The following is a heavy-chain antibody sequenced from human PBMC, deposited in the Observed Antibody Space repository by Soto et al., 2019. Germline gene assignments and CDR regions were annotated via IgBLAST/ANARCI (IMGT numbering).Heavy chain of an antibody. CDR3: AAGGGLPRYY. CDR1: GCSISSGGYS. Sequence: PSETLSLTCAVSGCSISSGGYSWGWIRQPPGKGLEWIGYIYHSGSTYYNPSLKSRVTISVDRSKNQFSLKLSSVTVADTAVYYCAAGGGLPRYYWGQGTLVTVSS. D-gene: IGHD5-12*01. V-gene: IGHV4-30-2*01. CDR2: IYHSGST. J-gene: IGHJ4*02.